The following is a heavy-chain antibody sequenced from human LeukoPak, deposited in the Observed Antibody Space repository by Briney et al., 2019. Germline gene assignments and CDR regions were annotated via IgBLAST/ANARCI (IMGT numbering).Heavy chain of an antibody. J-gene: IGHJ4*02. Sequence: SGGSLRLSCAASGFTFSSYGMHWVRQAPGKGLGWVAFISYDGSNKYYADSVKGRFTISRDNSKNTLYLQMNNQRADDTAVYYCAKARYDGEVMIAATDYWGQGTLVTVSS. V-gene: IGHV3-30*18. CDR2: ISYDGSNK. CDR3: AKARYDGEVMIAATDY. CDR1: GFTFSSYG. D-gene: IGHD2-15*01.